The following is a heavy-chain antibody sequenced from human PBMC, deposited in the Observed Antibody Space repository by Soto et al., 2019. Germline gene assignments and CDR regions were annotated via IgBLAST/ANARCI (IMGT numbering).Heavy chain of an antibody. CDR2: IYYSGST. D-gene: IGHD3-10*01. V-gene: IGHV4-59*01. Sequence: SETLSLTCTVSGGSISSYYWSWIRQPPGKGLEWIGYIYYSGSTNYNPSLKSRVTISVDTSKNQFSLKLSSVTAADTAVYYCARDGWPLDYWGQGTLVTVSS. CDR3: ARDGWPLDY. J-gene: IGHJ4*02. CDR1: GGSISSYY.